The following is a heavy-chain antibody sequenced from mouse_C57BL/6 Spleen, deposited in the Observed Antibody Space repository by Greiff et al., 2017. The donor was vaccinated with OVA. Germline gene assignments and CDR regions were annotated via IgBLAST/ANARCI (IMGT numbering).Heavy chain of an antibody. D-gene: IGHD2-3*01. J-gene: IGHJ1*03. CDR3: AEGRYDYGYFDV. CDR1: GYTFTSYN. Sequence: SGAELVRPGASVKMSCKASGYTFTSYNMHWVKQTPRQGLEWIGAIYPGNGDTSYNQKFKGKATLTVAKSSSTAYMQLSSLRSEDSAVYFCAEGRYDYGYFDVWGTGTTVTVSS. V-gene: IGHV1-12*01. CDR2: IYPGNGDT.